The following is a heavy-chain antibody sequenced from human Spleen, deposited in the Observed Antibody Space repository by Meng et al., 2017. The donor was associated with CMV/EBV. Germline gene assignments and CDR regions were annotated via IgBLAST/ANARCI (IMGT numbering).Heavy chain of an antibody. CDR3: AKKPFAEYDNYFDL. D-gene: IGHD3-22*01. V-gene: IGHV3-9*01. Sequence: SLKISCAASGFTFDDYAMHWVRQAPGKGLEWVSSISWNSAKMAYGDSVKGRFTISRDNSKNTLYLQRDSLRPEDTAVFYCAKKPFAEYDNYFDLWGQGTLVTVSS. CDR2: ISWNSAKM. CDR1: GFTFDDYA. J-gene: IGHJ4*01.